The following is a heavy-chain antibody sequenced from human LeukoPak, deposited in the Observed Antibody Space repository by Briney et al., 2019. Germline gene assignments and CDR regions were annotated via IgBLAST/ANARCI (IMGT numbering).Heavy chain of an antibody. Sequence: ASVKVSCKASGYIFSHYDINWVRQATGQGLEWMGWMNPGTGNTGYAQKFQGRITMTTNTSITTAYLEVSGLRSEDTVVYYCARGTSSGWYGHWFDSWGQGPLVIVSS. V-gene: IGHV1-8*01. D-gene: IGHD6-13*01. J-gene: IGHJ5*01. CDR2: MNPGTGNT. CDR3: ARGTSSGWYGHWFDS. CDR1: GYIFSHYD.